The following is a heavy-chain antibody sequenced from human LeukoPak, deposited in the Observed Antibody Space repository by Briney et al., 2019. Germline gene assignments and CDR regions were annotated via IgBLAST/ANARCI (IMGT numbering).Heavy chain of an antibody. Sequence: GGSLRLSCAASGFTFSSYSMNWVRQAPGKGLEWVSSIGSSSSYIYYADSVKGRFTISRDNAKNSLYLQMNSLRAEDTAVYYCARGDYYDNSGYYLKAHDYWGQGTLVTVSS. J-gene: IGHJ4*02. D-gene: IGHD3-22*01. CDR1: GFTFSSYS. V-gene: IGHV3-21*01. CDR2: IGSSSSYI. CDR3: ARGDYYDNSGYYLKAHDY.